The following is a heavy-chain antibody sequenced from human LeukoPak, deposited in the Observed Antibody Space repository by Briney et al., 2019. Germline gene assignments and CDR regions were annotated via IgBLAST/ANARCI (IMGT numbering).Heavy chain of an antibody. CDR2: ISSSSSYI. CDR1: GFTFSTYS. CDR3: ARAPDYGESFDY. D-gene: IGHD4-17*01. Sequence: PGGSLRLSCAASGFTFSTYSMNWVRQAPGKGLEWVSSISSSSSYIYYADSVKGRFTISRDNAKNSPYLQMNSLRGEDTAVYYCARAPDYGESFDYWGQGTLVTVSS. V-gene: IGHV3-21*01. J-gene: IGHJ4*02.